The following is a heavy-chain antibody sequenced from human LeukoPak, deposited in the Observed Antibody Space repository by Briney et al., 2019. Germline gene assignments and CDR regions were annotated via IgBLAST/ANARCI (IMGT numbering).Heavy chain of an antibody. V-gene: IGHV1-18*01. CDR3: ARATLGYCSGGSCYSEFDY. J-gene: IGHJ4*02. D-gene: IGHD2-15*01. CDR1: GYTFTSYG. CDR2: ISAYNGNT. Sequence: ASVEVSCKASGYTFTSYGISWVRQAPGQGLEWMGWISAYNGNTNYAQKLQGRVTMTTDTSTSTAYMELRSLRSDDTAVYYCARATLGYCSGGSCYSEFDYWGQGTLVTVSS.